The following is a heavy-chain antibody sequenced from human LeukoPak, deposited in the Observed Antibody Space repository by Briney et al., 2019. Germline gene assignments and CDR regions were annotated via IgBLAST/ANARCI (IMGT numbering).Heavy chain of an antibody. CDR3: ARGGTYDFWSGYLFAY. J-gene: IGHJ4*02. V-gene: IGHV3-66*01. CDR1: GFTVSSNY. Sequence: GGSLRLSCAASGFTVSSNYMSWVRQAPGKGLEWVSVIYSGGRTYYADSVKGRFTISRDNSKNTLYLQMNSLRAEDTAVYYCARGGTYDFWSGYLFAYWGQGTLVTVSS. D-gene: IGHD3-3*01. CDR2: IYSGGRT.